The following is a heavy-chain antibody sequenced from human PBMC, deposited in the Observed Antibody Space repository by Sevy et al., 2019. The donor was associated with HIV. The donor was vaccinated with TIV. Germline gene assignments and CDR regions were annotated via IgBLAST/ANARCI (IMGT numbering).Heavy chain of an antibody. CDR2: ISGSGGTT. Sequence: GGSLRLSCAASGFTFSSYAMSWVRQAPGKGLEWVSAISGSGGTTYYADSLKGRFTISRDNSKNTLYLQMNGLRAKETAVSNCAKDRYYDSSGYLNYYYGMDVWGQGTTVTVSS. CDR3: AKDRYYDSSGYLNYYYGMDV. CDR1: GFTFSSYA. D-gene: IGHD3-22*01. J-gene: IGHJ6*02. V-gene: IGHV3-23*01.